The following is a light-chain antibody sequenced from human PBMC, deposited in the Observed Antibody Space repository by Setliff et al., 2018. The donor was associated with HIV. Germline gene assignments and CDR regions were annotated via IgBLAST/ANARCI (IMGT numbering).Light chain of an antibody. V-gene: IGLV2-14*01. J-gene: IGLJ1*01. CDR3: SSYTSSSTYV. CDR2: DVS. Sequence: QSVLTQPASVSGSPGQSITISCTGTSSDIGGYNYVSWYQQHPGKAPKLMIYDVSKRPSGVSNLFSGSKSGNTASLTISGLQAEDEAAYYCSSYTSSSTYVFATGTKVTVL. CDR1: SSDIGGYNY.